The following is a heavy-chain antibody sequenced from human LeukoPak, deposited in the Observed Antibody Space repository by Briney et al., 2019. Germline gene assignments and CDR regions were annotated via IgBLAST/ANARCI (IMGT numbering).Heavy chain of an antibody. D-gene: IGHD4-17*01. J-gene: IGHJ2*01. CDR1: GYTFTVYY. CDR2: INPNSGGT. CDR3: ARDPPDGDFVEGWYFDL. Sequence: ASVNVSCKSSGYTFTVYYMHWVRQAPGQGLEWMGWINPNSGGTNYAQKFQRRVTLTRDTSISTAYMALSRLRSDDTAMYYCARDPPDGDFVEGWYFDLWGRGTLVTVSS. V-gene: IGHV1-2*02.